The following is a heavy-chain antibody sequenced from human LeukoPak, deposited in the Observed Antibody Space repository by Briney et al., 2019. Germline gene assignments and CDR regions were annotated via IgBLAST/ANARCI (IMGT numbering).Heavy chain of an antibody. V-gene: IGHV4-34*01. Sequence: PSETLSLTCGVSGLSFNFYSWTWIRQTPGKGLEWIGEFNPSGDTNYNPSLKTRVTISVDTSKNQFSLNLRSVTAGDTAVYYCARGNPTITMAWGNAFDIWGRGAMVTVSS. CDR3: ARGNPTITMAWGNAFDI. J-gene: IGHJ3*02. CDR1: GLSFNFYS. CDR2: FNPSGDT. D-gene: IGHD3-10*01.